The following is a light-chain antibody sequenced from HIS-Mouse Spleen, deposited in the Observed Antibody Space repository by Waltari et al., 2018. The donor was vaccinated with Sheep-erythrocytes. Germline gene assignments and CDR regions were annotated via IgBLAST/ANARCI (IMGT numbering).Light chain of an antibody. J-gene: IGLJ1*01. CDR2: DVS. V-gene: IGLV2-11*01. Sequence: QSALTQPRSVSGSPGQSVTISCTGTSSDVGGYNYVSWYQQHPGKAPKLMIYDVSTRPSGVTDRFSGSKSDNTASLTISGLQAEDEADYYCCSYAGSYNHVFATGTKVTVL. CDR1: SSDVGGYNY. CDR3: CSYAGSYNHV.